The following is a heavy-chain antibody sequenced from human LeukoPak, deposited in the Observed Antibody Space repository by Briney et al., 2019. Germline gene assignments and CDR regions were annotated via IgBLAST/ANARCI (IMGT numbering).Heavy chain of an antibody. CDR1: GGSISSYY. J-gene: IGHJ4*02. CDR2: IYYSGST. CDR3: ARPRRGTAYFFDY. D-gene: IGHD5-18*01. V-gene: IGHV4-59*08. Sequence: LETLSLTCTVSGGSISSYYWSWIRQPPGKGLEWIGYIYYSGSTNYNPSLKSRVTISVDTSKNQFSLKLSSVTAADTAVYYCARPRRGTAYFFDYWGQGTLVTVSS.